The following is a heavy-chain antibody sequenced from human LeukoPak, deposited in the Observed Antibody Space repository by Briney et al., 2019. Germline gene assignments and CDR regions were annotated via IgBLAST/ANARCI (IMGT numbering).Heavy chain of an antibody. V-gene: IGHV1-3*01. Sequence: ASVKVSCKTSGYTFTRCAVHWVRQAPRQRLEWMGWIHADSGNTKYSQKLQGRVTIARDTSASTIYMELSSLRFEDTAVYFCTIGLAGDWDAFDIWGLGTMVTVSS. D-gene: IGHD6-19*01. CDR3: TIGLAGDWDAFDI. J-gene: IGHJ3*02. CDR1: GYTFTRCA. CDR2: IHADSGNT.